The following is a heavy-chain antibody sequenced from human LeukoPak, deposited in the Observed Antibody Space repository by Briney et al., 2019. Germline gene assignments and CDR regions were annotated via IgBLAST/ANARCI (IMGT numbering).Heavy chain of an antibody. Sequence: ASVKVSCKASGNTFSNYGISWVRQAPGQGVEWMGWISGFNGYTRYAQNLQGRVTMTTDTSTSTAYMELRSLISDDTAVYYCARDQGYTSEWLDYWGQGTLVTVSS. D-gene: IGHD6-19*01. CDR1: GNTFSNYG. V-gene: IGHV1-18*01. CDR2: ISGFNGYT. J-gene: IGHJ4*02. CDR3: ARDQGYTSEWLDY.